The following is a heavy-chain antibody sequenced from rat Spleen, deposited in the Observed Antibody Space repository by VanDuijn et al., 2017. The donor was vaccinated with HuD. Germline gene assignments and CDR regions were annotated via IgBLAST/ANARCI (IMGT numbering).Heavy chain of an antibody. Sequence: EVQLVESGGGLVQPGRSLKLSCAASGFPFSNYYMAWVRQAPAKGLEWVASIGPSGGNPYYRDSVKGRFTVSRDNVKSTLFLQMDSMRSEDTATYYCVRGFTYYGYWGQGVMVTVSS. CDR1: GFPFSNYY. V-gene: IGHV5-25*01. D-gene: IGHD1-9*01. CDR3: VRGFTYYGY. J-gene: IGHJ2*01. CDR2: IGPSGGNP.